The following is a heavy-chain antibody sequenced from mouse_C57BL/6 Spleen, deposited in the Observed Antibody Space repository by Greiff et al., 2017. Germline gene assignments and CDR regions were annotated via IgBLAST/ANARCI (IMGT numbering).Heavy chain of an antibody. CDR1: GFTFSDYY. Sequence: EVQLVESEGGLVQPGSSMKLSCTASGFTFSDYYMAWVRQVPEKGLEWVANINYDGSSTYYLDSLKSRFIISRDNAKNILYLQMSSLKSEDTATYYCARAAGYFDVGGTGTTVTVSS. J-gene: IGHJ1*03. CDR2: INYDGSST. V-gene: IGHV5-16*01. CDR3: ARAAGYFDV.